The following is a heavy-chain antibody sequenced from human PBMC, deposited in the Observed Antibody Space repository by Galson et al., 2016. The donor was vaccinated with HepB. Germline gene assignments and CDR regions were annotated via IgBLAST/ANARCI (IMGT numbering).Heavy chain of an antibody. CDR2: IHHSGST. Sequence: LSLTCDVSGDFISNGYYWGWVRQSPERGLEWIASIHHSGSTQFNPSLKSRVTISVNTYKNQFFLMLTYVTAADTAVYHCARGLSYEDRRRDSGYYYNWFDPWGRGTVVTISS. V-gene: IGHV4-38-2*01. D-gene: IGHD3-22*01. J-gene: IGHJ5*02. CDR1: GDFISNGYY. CDR3: ARGLSYEDRRRDSGYYYNWFDP.